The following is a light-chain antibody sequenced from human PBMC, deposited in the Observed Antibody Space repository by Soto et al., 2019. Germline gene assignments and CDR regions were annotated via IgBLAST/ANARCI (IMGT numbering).Light chain of an antibody. J-gene: IGKJ4*01. CDR1: QSVSSN. V-gene: IGKV3-15*01. Sequence: EIVRTQSPATLSVSPGERATLSCRASQSVSSNLAWYQQKPGQAPRLLIYGASTRTTGIPARFSGSGSGTAFTLTISSLQSEDFAVYYCQQYNNWPPITFGGGTKVDIK. CDR2: GAS. CDR3: QQYNNWPPIT.